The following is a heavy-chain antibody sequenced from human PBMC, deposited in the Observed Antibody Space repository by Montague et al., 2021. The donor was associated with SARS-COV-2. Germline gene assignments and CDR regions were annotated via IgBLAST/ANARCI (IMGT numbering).Heavy chain of an antibody. J-gene: IGHJ4*02. CDR1: GGSITGFS. CDR3: ARTPTRPLSLDS. D-gene: IGHD6-6*01. CDR2: VTTSGTT. V-gene: IGHV4-4*07. Sequence: SETLSLTCAVSGGSITGFSWSWVRQPSGKGLEWISRVTTSGTTNXSPSLRSRVTMSVDTSKNQFSLNLNSVTAADTAIYYCARTPTRPLSLDSWGQGTLVTVSS.